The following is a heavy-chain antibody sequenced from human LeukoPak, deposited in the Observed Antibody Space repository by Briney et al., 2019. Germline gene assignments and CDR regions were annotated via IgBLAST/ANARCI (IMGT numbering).Heavy chain of an antibody. V-gene: IGHV1-8*01. CDR1: GYTFTSYD. J-gene: IGHJ3*02. CDR2: MNPNSGNT. CDR3: ARISTLDAFDI. Sequence: ASVTVSCKASGYTFTSYDINWVRQAPGQGLEWMGWMNPNSGNTGYAQKFQGRVTMTRNTSISTAYTELSSLRSEDTAVYYCARISTLDAFDIWGQGTMVTVSS.